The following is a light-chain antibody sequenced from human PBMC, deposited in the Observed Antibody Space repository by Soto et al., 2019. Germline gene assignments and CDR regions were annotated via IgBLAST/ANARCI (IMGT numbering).Light chain of an antibody. CDR3: QQSSTWT. CDR1: QGSNTW. CDR2: KAS. V-gene: IGKV1-5*03. Sequence: ILMTQSPSSLSASTGDIVTIICRASQGSNTWLAWYQQRPGKAPKLLIYKASSLESGVPSRFSGSGSGTEFTLTISSLQPEDFATYYCQQSSTWTFGQGTKVDI. J-gene: IGKJ1*01.